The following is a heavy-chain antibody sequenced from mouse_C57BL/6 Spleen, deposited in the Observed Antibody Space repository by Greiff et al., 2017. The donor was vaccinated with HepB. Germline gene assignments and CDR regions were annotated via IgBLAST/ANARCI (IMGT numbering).Heavy chain of an antibody. CDR3: ARRANYYGFDY. J-gene: IGHJ2*01. D-gene: IGHD1-1*01. Sequence: EVQLQQSGPGLVKPSQSLSLTCSVTGYSITSGYYWNWIRQFPGNKLEWMGYISYDGSNNYNPSLKNRISITRDTSKNQFFLKLNSVTTEDTATYYCARRANYYGFDYWGQGTTLTVSS. V-gene: IGHV3-6*01. CDR1: GYSITSGYY. CDR2: ISYDGSN.